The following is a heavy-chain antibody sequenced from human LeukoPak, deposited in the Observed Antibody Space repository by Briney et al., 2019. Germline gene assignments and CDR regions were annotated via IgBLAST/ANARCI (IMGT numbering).Heavy chain of an antibody. V-gene: IGHV3-33*01. CDR2: IWYDGSNK. D-gene: IGHD2-2*01. J-gene: IGHJ6*02. Sequence: GGSLRLSCAASGFTFSSYGMHRVRQAPGKGLERVAVIWYDGSNKYYADSVKGRFTISRDNSKNTLYLQMNSLRAEDTAVYYCARDSHCSSTSCYARADYYGMDVWGQGTTVTVSS. CDR1: GFTFSSYG. CDR3: ARDSHCSSTSCYARADYYGMDV.